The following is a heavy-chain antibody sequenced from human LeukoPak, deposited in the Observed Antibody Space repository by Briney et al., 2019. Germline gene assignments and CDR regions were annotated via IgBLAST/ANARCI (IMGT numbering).Heavy chain of an antibody. CDR2: ISGSGGSP. CDR1: GFTFSSYA. J-gene: IGHJ5*02. CDR3: AKDSTVTTGFKFDP. Sequence: GGSLRLSCAASGFTFSSYAMNWVRQAPGKGLELVSAISGSGGSPYYADPVKGRFTISRDNSKNTLYLQMNSLRAEDTAVYYCAKDSTVTTGFKFDPWGQGTLVTVSS. V-gene: IGHV3-23*01. D-gene: IGHD4-17*01.